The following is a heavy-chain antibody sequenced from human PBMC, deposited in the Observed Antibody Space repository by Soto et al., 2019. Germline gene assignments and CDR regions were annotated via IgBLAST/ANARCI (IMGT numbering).Heavy chain of an antibody. CDR2: IKSKTDGGTT. J-gene: IGHJ4*02. CDR1: GFTFSNAW. CDR3: TTDGRSRYDSSGYYFDY. V-gene: IGHV3-15*01. Sequence: GGSLRLSCAASGFTFSNAWMSWVRQAPGKGLEWVGRIKSKTDGGTTDYAAPMKGRFTISRDDSKNTLYLQMNSLKTEDTAVYYCTTDGRSRYDSSGYYFDYWGQGTLVTVSS. D-gene: IGHD3-22*01.